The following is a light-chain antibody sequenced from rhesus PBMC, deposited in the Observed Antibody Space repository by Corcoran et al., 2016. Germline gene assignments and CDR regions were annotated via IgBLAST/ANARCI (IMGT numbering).Light chain of an antibody. J-gene: IGKJ1*01. V-gene: IGKV1-94*01. Sequence: DIQMTQSPSSLSASVGDRVTVTCRASQDINKELSWYQQRPGKAPTLLIYAASSLQTGVSSRFSGSGYGTDFTLTISSLQPEDGATYYCHQDYNIPWTFGQGTKVEIK. CDR2: AAS. CDR3: HQDYNIPWT. CDR1: QDINKE.